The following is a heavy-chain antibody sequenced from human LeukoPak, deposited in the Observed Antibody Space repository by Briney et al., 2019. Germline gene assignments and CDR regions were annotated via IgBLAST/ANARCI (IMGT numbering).Heavy chain of an antibody. CDR1: GGSISSRKYY. Sequence: SETLSLTCTVSGGSISSRKYYWGWIRQPPGKGLEWIGSINYSGDIYSNPSLKSRLTISVDTSKDQFSLNLSSVTAADTAVYYCARVDIGVVPSTTFDFWGQGTLVTVSS. CDR2: INYSGDI. J-gene: IGHJ4*02. D-gene: IGHD2-2*03. CDR3: ARVDIGVVPSTTFDF. V-gene: IGHV4-39*01.